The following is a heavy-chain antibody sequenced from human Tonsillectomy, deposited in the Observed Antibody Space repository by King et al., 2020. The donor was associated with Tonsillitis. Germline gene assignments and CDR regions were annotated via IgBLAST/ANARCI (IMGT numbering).Heavy chain of an antibody. J-gene: IGHJ4*02. CDR2: IDPNSGGT. Sequence: QLVQSGAEVKKPGASVKVSCKASGYSFTDYYMHWVRQAPGQGLEWMGWIDPNSGGTDYAQKFQGRVTMTRDTSISTAYMELSRLRSDDTAVYYCARDESPGWGLLPYFDHWGQGSLVTVSS. D-gene: IGHD2-21*02. CDR3: ARDESPGWGLLPYFDH. V-gene: IGHV1-2*02. CDR1: GYSFTDYY.